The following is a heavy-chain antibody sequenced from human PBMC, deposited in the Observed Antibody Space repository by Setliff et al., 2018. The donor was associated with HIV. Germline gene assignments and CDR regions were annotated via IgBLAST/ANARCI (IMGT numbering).Heavy chain of an antibody. Sequence: GGSLRLSCAASGFTFSSYWMHWVRQAPGKGLVWVSRLNTDGSNTRYADSVKGRFTISRDNANNLLFLEMNNLRVEDTAVYYCASFFGDYGYWGHGTQVTVSS. CDR3: ASFFGDYGY. J-gene: IGHJ4*01. D-gene: IGHD3-10*01. CDR1: GFTFSSYW. CDR2: LNTDGSNT. V-gene: IGHV3-74*01.